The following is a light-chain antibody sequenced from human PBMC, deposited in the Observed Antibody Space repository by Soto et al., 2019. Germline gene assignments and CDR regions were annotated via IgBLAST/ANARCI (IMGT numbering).Light chain of an antibody. V-gene: IGLV2-8*01. Sequence: QSVLAQPPSASGSPGQSVTISCTGTSSDIGGHNYVSWYQQHPGKAPKLVIYDVTKQPSGVPGRFSGSKSGNTASLTVSGLRAEDEADYYCSSFGVPDKVFGGGTKVTVL. J-gene: IGLJ3*02. CDR1: SSDIGGHNY. CDR2: DVT. CDR3: SSFGVPDKV.